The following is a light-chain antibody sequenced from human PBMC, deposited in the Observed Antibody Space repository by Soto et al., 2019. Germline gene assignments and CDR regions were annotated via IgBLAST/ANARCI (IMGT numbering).Light chain of an antibody. Sequence: EIVMTQSPVILSLSPGERATLSCRASQGVSTNLAWYQHRPGQTPRLLIFGASSRAAGAPARFSGSGSGTEFTLTISSLQSEDTAVYYCQQYGYWPRTFGQGT. CDR2: GAS. CDR3: QQYGYWPRT. J-gene: IGKJ1*01. CDR1: QGVSTN. V-gene: IGKV3-15*01.